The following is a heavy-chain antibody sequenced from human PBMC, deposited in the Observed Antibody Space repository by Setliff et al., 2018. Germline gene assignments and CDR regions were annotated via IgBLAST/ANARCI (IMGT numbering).Heavy chain of an antibody. J-gene: IGHJ4*02. CDR3: AKDGGEVY. D-gene: IGHD2-21*01. V-gene: IGHV1-2*06. Sequence: ASVKVSCKASGYTFTDYYIYWVRQAPGQGLQWMGRINPISGATDYAQKFQGRVTMTRDTSISTAYMELSRLTSDDTAVYYCAKDGGEVYWGQGTLVTVSS. CDR2: INPISGAT. CDR1: GYTFTDYY.